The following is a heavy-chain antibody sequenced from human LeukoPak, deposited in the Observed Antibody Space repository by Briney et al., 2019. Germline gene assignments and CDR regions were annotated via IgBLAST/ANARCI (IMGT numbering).Heavy chain of an antibody. CDR2: IKSKTDGGTT. J-gene: IGHJ3*02. CDR1: GSTFSNAW. Sequence: PGGSLRLSCAASGSTFSNAWMSWVRQAPGKGLEWVGRIKSKTDGGTTDYAAPVKGRFTISRDDSKNTLYLQMNSLKTEDTAVYYCTTEGEGGKGAAFDIWGQGTMVTVSS. CDR3: TTEGEGGKGAAFDI. D-gene: IGHD4-23*01. V-gene: IGHV3-15*01.